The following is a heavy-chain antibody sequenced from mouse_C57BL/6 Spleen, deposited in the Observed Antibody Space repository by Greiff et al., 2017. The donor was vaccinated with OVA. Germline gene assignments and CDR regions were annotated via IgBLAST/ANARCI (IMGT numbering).Heavy chain of an antibody. CDR2: IDPGTGGT. D-gene: IGHD1-1*02. CDR1: GYTFTDYE. Sequence: VQLQQSGAELVRPGASVTLSCKASGYTFTDYEMHWVKQTPGHGLEWIGAIDPGTGGTAYNQKFKGNAILTADKSSSTAYMEHRSLTSENSAVYYCTRDSGGFYNAMDYGGQGTSVTVSS. V-gene: IGHV1-15*01. CDR3: TRDSGGFYNAMDY. J-gene: IGHJ4*01.